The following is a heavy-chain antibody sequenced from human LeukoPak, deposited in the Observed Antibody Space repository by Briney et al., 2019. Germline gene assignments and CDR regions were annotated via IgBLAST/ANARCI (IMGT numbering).Heavy chain of an antibody. CDR2: INPNSGGT. CDR1: GYTFTGYY. D-gene: IGHD2-2*02. CDR3: ARGGGYCSSTSCYNNWFDP. J-gene: IGHJ5*02. Sequence: ASVKVSCKASGYTFTGYYMHWVRQAPGQGLEWMGWINPNSGGTNYAQKFQGRVTMTRDTPISTAYMELSRLRSDDTAVYYCARGGGYCSSTSCYNNWFDPWGQGTLVTVSS. V-gene: IGHV1-2*02.